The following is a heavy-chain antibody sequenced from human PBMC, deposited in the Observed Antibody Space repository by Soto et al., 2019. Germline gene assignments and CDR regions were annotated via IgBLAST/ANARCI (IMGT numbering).Heavy chain of an antibody. CDR2: ISYDGGDF. CDR3: AKDFGAWSDS. CDR1: GFAFSTYG. Sequence: GGSLRLSCAASGFAFSTYGMHWVRQAPGKGLEWVALISYDGGDFYYADSVKGRFTISRDNSKHTVSLQMDSLRVEDTAVYYCAKDFGAWSDSWGQGTLVTVSS. V-gene: IGHV3-30*18. D-gene: IGHD3-10*01. J-gene: IGHJ5*01.